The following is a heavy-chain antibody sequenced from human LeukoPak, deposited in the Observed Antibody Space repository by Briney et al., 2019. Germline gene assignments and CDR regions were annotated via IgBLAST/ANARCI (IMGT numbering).Heavy chain of an antibody. D-gene: IGHD1-1*01. CDR3: TRPPRYNRNDFDY. CDR2: IRSKANSYAT. Sequence: GGSLRLSCAASGFTFSGSAMHWVRQASGKGLEWVGRIRSKANSYATAYAASVKGRFTISRDDSKNTAYLQMNSLKTEDTAGYYCTRPPRYNRNDFDYWGQGNLVTVSS. V-gene: IGHV3-73*01. J-gene: IGHJ4*02. CDR1: GFTFSGSA.